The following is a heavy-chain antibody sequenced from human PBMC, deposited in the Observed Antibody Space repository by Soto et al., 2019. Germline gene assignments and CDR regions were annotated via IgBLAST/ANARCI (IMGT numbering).Heavy chain of an antibody. CDR3: TRDVGTRVRGVQELSYYFDF. D-gene: IGHD3-10*01. CDR2: IRSKAYGGTT. Sequence: GGSLRLSCTASGFTLGDYAMSWFRPAPGKGLEWVGFIRSKAYGGTTEYAASVKGRLTISRDYSKGIAYLQMNSLKTEDTAVYYCTRDVGTRVRGVQELSYYFDFWGQGTLVTVSS. CDR1: GFTLGDYA. V-gene: IGHV3-49*03. J-gene: IGHJ4*02.